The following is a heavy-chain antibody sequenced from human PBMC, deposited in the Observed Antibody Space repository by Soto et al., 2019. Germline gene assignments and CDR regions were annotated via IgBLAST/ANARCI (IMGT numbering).Heavy chain of an antibody. D-gene: IGHD6-19*01. J-gene: IGHJ3*01. CDR2: ITSTNSYT. V-gene: IGHV3-11*05. Sequence: QVQLVESGGGLVKPGGSLRLSCAASGFTFSDFYMNWIRQAPGKGLEWVSYITSTNSYTDYADSVKGRFTISRDNAKNSRYLQMNSLRAEDTAVYYCARGIYSGWYRADAFDVWGQGTMVTVSS. CDR1: GFTFSDFY. CDR3: ARGIYSGWYRADAFDV.